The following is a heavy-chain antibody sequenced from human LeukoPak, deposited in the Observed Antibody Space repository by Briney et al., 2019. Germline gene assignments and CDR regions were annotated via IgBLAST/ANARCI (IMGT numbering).Heavy chain of an antibody. Sequence: PSETLSLTCTVSGGSISSYFWSWIWQLAGTGLEWIGRLYTSGSTDYNPSLTSRVTMSVDTSKNQFSLKLNSMTSADTAVYYCARGRSSGTHTLDFDYWGQGTLVTVSS. CDR1: GGSISSYF. D-gene: IGHD3-10*01. CDR3: ARGRSSGTHTLDFDY. J-gene: IGHJ4*02. CDR2: LYTSGST. V-gene: IGHV4-4*07.